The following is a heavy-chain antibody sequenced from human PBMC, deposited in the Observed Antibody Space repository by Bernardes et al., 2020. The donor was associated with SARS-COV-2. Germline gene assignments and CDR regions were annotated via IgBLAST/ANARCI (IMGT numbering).Heavy chain of an antibody. V-gene: IGHV7-4-1*02. CDR1: GYTFTSYA. CDR3: AREYLTIFGVVRGGPDY. J-gene: IGHJ4*02. D-gene: IGHD3-3*01. Sequence: ASVKVSCKASGYTFTSYAMNWVRQAPGQGLEWMGWINTNTGNPTYAQGFTGRFVFSLDTSVSTAYLQISSLKAEDTAVYYCAREYLTIFGVVRGGPDYWGQGTLVTVSS. CDR2: INTNTGNP.